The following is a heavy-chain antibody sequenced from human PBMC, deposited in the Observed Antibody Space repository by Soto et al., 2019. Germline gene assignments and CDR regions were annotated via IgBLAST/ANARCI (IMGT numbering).Heavy chain of an antibody. CDR2: IYYSGST. V-gene: IGHV4-39*01. CDR3: ARRPNSSGYSGADF. Sequence: SETLSLTCTPSDASVTSASYFWDWIRQPPGKGLEWIGSIYYSGSTYNNPSLKSRVTMSVDTFKNQFSLNLRSVTAADTAVYYCARRPNSSGYSGADFSGRGTLVPVSS. D-gene: IGHD5-12*01. J-gene: IGHJ4*02. CDR1: DASVTSASYF.